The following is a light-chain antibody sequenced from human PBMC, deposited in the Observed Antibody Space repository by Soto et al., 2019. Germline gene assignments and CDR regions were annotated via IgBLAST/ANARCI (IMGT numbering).Light chain of an antibody. V-gene: IGKV3-20*01. CDR3: QQYGTSPRT. J-gene: IGKJ1*01. CDR2: GAS. CDR1: QSVSSSY. Sequence: EMGLTQAPATPSLSPGERATLSGRASQSVSSSYLAWYQQKPGQAPRLLIYGASSRATGIPDRFSGSGSGTDFTLTISRLEPQDFAVYYCQQYGTSPRTFGQGTKVDIK.